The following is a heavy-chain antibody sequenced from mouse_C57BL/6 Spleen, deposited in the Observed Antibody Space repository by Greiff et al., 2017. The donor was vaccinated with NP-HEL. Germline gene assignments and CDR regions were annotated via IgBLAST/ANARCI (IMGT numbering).Heavy chain of an antibody. V-gene: IGHV1-9*01. CDR2: ILPGSGST. J-gene: IGHJ4*01. CDR1: GYTFTGYW. CDR3: ASEALTYAMAY. Sequence: QVQLQQSGAELMKPGASVKLSCKATGYTFTGYWIEWVKQRPGHGLEWIGAILPGSGSTNYNEKVKGKATFTADTSYNTAYMQLSSLTTEDSAIYYCASEALTYAMAYWGQGTSVTVSS.